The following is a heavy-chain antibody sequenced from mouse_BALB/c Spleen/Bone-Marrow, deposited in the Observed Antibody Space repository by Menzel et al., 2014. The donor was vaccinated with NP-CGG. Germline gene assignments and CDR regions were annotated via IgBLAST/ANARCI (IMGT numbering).Heavy chain of an antibody. CDR2: ISSGSSTI. J-gene: IGHJ2*01. Sequence: EVQVVESGGGLVQPGGSRKLSCAASGFTFSSFGMHWVRQAPEEGLEWVAYISSGSSTIYYADTVKGRFTISRDNPKNTLFLQMTSLRSEDTAMYYCAIEGYYDYWGQGTTLTVSS. V-gene: IGHV5-17*02. CDR1: GFTFSSFG. CDR3: AIEGYYDY. D-gene: IGHD2-3*01.